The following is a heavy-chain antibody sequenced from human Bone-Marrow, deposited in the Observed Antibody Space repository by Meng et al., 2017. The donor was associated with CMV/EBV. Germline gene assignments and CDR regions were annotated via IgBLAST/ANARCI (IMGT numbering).Heavy chain of an antibody. J-gene: IGHJ3*02. Sequence: GESLKISCAVSGFAVTSTYMTWVRQAPGKGLEWVSVIYSGGYTYYADFVKGRFTISRDNSKNTLYLQMNSLRAEDTAVYYCARQSMIRVLTDAFDIWGQGTMVTVSS. CDR2: IYSGGYT. D-gene: IGHD3-22*01. CDR3: ARQSMIRVLTDAFDI. V-gene: IGHV3-66*04. CDR1: GFAVTSTY.